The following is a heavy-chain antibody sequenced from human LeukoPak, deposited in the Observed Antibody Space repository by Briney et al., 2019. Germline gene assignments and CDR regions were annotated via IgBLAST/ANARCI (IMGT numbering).Heavy chain of an antibody. D-gene: IGHD2-15*01. CDR1: GYTFTGYY. Sequence: ASVKVSCKASGYTFTGYYMHWVRQAPGQGLEWMGWINPNRGGTNYAQKFQGRVTMTRDTSISTAYMELSRLRSDDTAVYYCARDYRADIVVVVAAIPPDYWGQGTLVTVSS. CDR3: ARDYRADIVVVVAAIPPDY. V-gene: IGHV1-2*02. J-gene: IGHJ4*02. CDR2: INPNRGGT.